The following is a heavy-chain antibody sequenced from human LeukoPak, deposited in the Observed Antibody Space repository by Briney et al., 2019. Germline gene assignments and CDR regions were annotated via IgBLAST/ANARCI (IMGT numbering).Heavy chain of an antibody. CDR1: GYTLTELS. CDR3: ATAASSRWYSHGAFDI. Sequence: GASVKVSCKVSGYTLTELSMHWVRQAPGKGLEWVGGFDPEDGETIFARKFQGRVIMAGDTSTNTAYMELSSLRSEDTALFYCATAASSRWYSHGAFDIWGQGTMVTVSS. CDR2: FDPEDGET. J-gene: IGHJ3*02. V-gene: IGHV1-24*01. D-gene: IGHD6-13*01.